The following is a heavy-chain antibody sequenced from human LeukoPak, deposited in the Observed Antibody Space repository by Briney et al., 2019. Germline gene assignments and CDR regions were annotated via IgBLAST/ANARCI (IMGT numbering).Heavy chain of an antibody. J-gene: IGHJ4*02. CDR2: INHSGSP. Sequence: PSETLSLTCAPYGGSPSGYYWSWIRPPPGKGLEWIGEINHSGSPNYNPSPKSQVTISVDTSKRQFSLKLSSGAAADTAVYHCARDMGYCSGGSCYAGGNDYGGQGTLVTVPS. CDR1: GGSPSGYY. D-gene: IGHD2-15*01. CDR3: ARDMGYCSGGSCYAGGNDY. V-gene: IGHV4-34*01.